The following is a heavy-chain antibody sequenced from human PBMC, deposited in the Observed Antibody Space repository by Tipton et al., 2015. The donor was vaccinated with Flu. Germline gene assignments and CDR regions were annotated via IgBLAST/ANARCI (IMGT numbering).Heavy chain of an antibody. V-gene: IGHV4-59*01. CDR3: ARGPPGPSIRAYYFDI. CDR2: VYYTGST. CDR1: GGSIRGYY. J-gene: IGHJ4*02. D-gene: IGHD2-21*01. Sequence: TLSLTCTVSGGSIRGYYWNWIRQFPGKGLEWIGFVYYTGSTNYKSFLKSRVTISTDTSTNQVSLKMNSVIAADTAVYYCARGPPGPSIRAYYFDIWGQGALVTVSS.